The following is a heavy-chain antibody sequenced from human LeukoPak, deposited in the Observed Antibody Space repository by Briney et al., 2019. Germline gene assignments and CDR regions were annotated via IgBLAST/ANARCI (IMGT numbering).Heavy chain of an antibody. D-gene: IGHD6-13*01. CDR1: GFTFSSYA. Sequence: PGGSLRLFCAASGFTFSSYAMSWVRQAPGKGLEWVSAISGSGGSTYYADSVKGRFTISRDNSKNTLYLQMNSLRAEDTSVYYCARGTAWYSSSWYFDFWGQGTLVTVSS. J-gene: IGHJ4*02. CDR2: ISGSGGST. CDR3: ARGTAWYSSSWYFDF. V-gene: IGHV3-23*01.